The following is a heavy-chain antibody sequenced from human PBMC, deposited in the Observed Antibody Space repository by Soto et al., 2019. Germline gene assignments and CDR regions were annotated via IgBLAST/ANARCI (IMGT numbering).Heavy chain of an antibody. V-gene: IGHV1-3*01. CDR2: INAGNGNT. Sequence: ASVKVSCKASGYTFTSYAMRWVRHAPGQRLEWMGWINAGNGNTKYSQKFQGRVTITRDTSASTAYMELSSLRSEDTAVYYCATEPRLQRRLSPLFDPRGQGTLVTV. CDR1: GYTFTSYA. J-gene: IGHJ5*02. D-gene: IGHD6-25*01. CDR3: ATEPRLQRRLSPLFDP.